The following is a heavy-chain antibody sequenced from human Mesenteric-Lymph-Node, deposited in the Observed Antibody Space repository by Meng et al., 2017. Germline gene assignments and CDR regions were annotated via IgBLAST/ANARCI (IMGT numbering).Heavy chain of an antibody. CDR3: TRGDYVSFEY. Sequence: GSLRLSCAVSGGSISSSNWWSWVRQPPGRGLEWIGYVYYSGSTDYNLSLKSRVTISVDTSKNQFYLKLRSVTAADTAVYYCTRGDYVSFEYWGQGTLVTVSS. CDR1: GGSISSSNW. D-gene: IGHD4-17*01. CDR2: VYYSGST. V-gene: IGHV4-4*02. J-gene: IGHJ4*02.